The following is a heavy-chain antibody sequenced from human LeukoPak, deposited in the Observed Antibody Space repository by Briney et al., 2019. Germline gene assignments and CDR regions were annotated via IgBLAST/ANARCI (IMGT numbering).Heavy chain of an antibody. J-gene: IGHJ4*02. D-gene: IGHD3-10*01. CDR1: GFTFSDYW. Sequence: GGSLRLSCAASGFTFSDYWMNWVRQAPGKGLEXXXXXKEDGSEKYCVDRVKGRFTISRDNAKNSLYLQMNSLRVEDTAVYYCARGPNYGSRSDYFDYWGQGTLVTVSS. CDR2: XKEDGSEK. V-gene: IGHV3-7*03. CDR3: ARGPNYGSRSDYFDY.